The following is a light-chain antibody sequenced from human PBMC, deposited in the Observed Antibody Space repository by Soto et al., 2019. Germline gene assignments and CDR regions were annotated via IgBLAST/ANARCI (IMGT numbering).Light chain of an antibody. Sequence: QSVLSQPASVSGSPGQTITISCTGTSTDVGGYNAVSWYQHHPGKAPKLIIYEVTHRPSGVSDRFSASKSGNTASLTISGLQAEDEADHYCNSFRVSHLYVFGTGTKVTV. CDR3: NSFRVSHLYV. V-gene: IGLV2-14*01. J-gene: IGLJ1*01. CDR2: EVT. CDR1: STDVGGYNA.